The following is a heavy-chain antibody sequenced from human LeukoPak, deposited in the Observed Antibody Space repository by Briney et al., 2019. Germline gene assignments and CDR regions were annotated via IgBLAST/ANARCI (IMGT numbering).Heavy chain of an antibody. Sequence: SGGSLRLSCTASGFALYDHAMSWVRQAPGKGLEWVSSIGGSGGTTYYADSVKGRFTISRDNSKNTLYLQMNSLRAEDTAVYYCAKDSHYCSGGSCYSWPEYWGQGTLVTVSS. V-gene: IGHV3-23*01. J-gene: IGHJ4*02. CDR1: GFALYDHA. CDR3: AKDSHYCSGGSCYSWPEY. D-gene: IGHD2-15*01. CDR2: IGGSGGTT.